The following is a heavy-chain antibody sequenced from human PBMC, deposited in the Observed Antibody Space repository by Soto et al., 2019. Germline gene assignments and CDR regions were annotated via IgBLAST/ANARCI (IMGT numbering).Heavy chain of an antibody. Sequence: PSETLSLTCTVSGGSISSYYWSWIRQPPGKGLEWIGYIYYSGSTNYNPSLKSRVTISVDTSKNQFSLKLSSVTAADTAVYYCARSPSSSIAVAGFDYWGQGTLVT. CDR2: IYYSGST. V-gene: IGHV4-59*01. CDR1: GGSISSYY. J-gene: IGHJ4*02. CDR3: ARSPSSSIAVAGFDY. D-gene: IGHD6-19*01.